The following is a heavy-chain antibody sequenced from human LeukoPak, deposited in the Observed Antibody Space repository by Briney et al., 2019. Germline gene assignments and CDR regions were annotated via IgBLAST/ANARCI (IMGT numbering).Heavy chain of an antibody. CDR2: ISSSSSTI. V-gene: IGHV3-48*01. J-gene: IGHJ5*02. CDR3: ARAGCSSTSCYTDWFDP. Sequence: PGGSLRLSCAASGFTFSSYSMNWVRQAPGKGLEWVSYISSSSSTIYYADSVKGRFTISRDNAKNSLYLQMNSLRAEDTAVYYCARAGCSSTSCYTDWFDPWGQGTLVTVSS. D-gene: IGHD2-2*02. CDR1: GFTFSSYS.